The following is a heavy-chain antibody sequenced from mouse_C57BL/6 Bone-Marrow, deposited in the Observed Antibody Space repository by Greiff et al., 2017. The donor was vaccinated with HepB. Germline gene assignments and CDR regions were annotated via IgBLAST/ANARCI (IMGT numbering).Heavy chain of an antibody. V-gene: IGHV1-82*01. CDR3: ARRVDYYAMDY. CDR1: GYAFSSSW. Sequence: QVQLQQSGPELVKPGASVKISCKASGYAFSSSWMNWVKQRPGKGLEWIGRIYPGDGDTNYNGKFKGKATLTADKSSSTAYMQLNSLTSEDSAVYFCARRVDYYAMDYWGQGTSVTVSS. CDR2: IYPGDGDT. J-gene: IGHJ4*01. D-gene: IGHD1-1*01.